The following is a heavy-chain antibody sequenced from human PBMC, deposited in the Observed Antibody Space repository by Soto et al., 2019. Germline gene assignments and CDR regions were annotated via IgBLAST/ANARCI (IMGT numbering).Heavy chain of an antibody. CDR2: IYTSGST. V-gene: IGHV4-4*07. J-gene: IGHJ6*02. CDR3: ARDLVAGRAINYCMDV. CDR1: GGSISSYY. Sequence: ETLSLTCTVSGGSISSYYWSWIRQPAGKGLEWIGRIYTSGSTNYNPSLKSRVTMSVDTSKNKFSLKLSSVTAADTAVYYCARDLVAGRAINYCMDVWGQGTTVTVS. D-gene: IGHD2-21*01.